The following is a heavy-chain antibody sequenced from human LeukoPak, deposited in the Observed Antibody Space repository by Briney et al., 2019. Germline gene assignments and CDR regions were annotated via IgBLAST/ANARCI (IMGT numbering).Heavy chain of an antibody. Sequence: GGSLRLSCAASGFTVSSNYMSWVRQAPGKGLEWVSVIYSGGSTYYADSVKGRFTISRDNSKNTLYLQMNSLRAEDTAVYYCARDNGGSYFDYFDYWGQGTLVTVSS. CDR3: ARDNGGSYFDYFDY. V-gene: IGHV3-66*01. J-gene: IGHJ4*02. CDR1: GFTVSSNY. CDR2: IYSGGST. D-gene: IGHD1-26*01.